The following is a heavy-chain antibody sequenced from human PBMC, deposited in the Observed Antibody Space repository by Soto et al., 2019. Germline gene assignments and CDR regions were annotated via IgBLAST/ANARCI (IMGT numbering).Heavy chain of an antibody. CDR3: ARYNRDGYNFDP. Sequence: GGSHRDSCASPGFTFISYAMHWVRQAPGKGLEWVAVISYDGSNKYYADSVKGRFTISRDNSNNTLYLQMGSLRVEDMAVYYCARYNRDGYNFDPWGQGTLVTVSS. D-gene: IGHD5-12*01. V-gene: IGHV3-30*14. CDR1: GFTFISYA. J-gene: IGHJ5*02. CDR2: ISYDGSNK.